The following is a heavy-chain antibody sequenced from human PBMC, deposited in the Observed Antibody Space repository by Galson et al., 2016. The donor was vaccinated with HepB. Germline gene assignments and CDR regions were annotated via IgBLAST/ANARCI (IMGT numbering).Heavy chain of an antibody. CDR1: GRSLSGDY. CDR3: ASHCGGDCYNNLADAFDI. D-gene: IGHD2-21*01. J-gene: IGHJ3*02. V-gene: IGHV4-34*01. Sequence: ETLSLTCGVYGRSLSGDYWSWIRQSPGKGLEWIGQMNPGGNTNYNPSLKSRVTISADMSKNQFSLKLNSVTAADTAVYFCASHCGGDCYNNLADAFDIWGRGTMVTVSS. CDR2: MNPGGNT.